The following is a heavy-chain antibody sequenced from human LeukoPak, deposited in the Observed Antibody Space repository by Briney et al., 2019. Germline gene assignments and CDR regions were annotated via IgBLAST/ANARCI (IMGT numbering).Heavy chain of an antibody. D-gene: IGHD5-12*01. CDR3: ARQATTLAAFDI. CDR1: GYTFTAYY. V-gene: IGHV1-2*02. CDR2: INPNSGGI. Sequence: ASVKVSCTASGYTFTAYYMHWVPQAPGQGLKWMGWINPNSGGINDAQKFQGRVTMTRYTSISTAYVELSRLRSDETALYFCARQATTLAAFDIWGQETLVTVSS. J-gene: IGHJ3*02.